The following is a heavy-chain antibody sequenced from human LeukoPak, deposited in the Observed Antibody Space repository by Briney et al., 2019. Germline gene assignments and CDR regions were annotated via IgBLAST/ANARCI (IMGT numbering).Heavy chain of an antibody. V-gene: IGHV1-69*04. CDR2: IIPILGIA. J-gene: IGHJ4*02. CDR1: GGTFSSYA. CDR3: ARDEGAGSVDY. Sequence: SVKVSCKASGGTFSSYAISWMRQAPGQGLEWMGRIIPILGIANYAQKFQGRVTMTTDTSTSTAYMELRSLRSDDTAVYYCARDEGAGSVDYWGQGTLVTVSS. D-gene: IGHD3-16*01.